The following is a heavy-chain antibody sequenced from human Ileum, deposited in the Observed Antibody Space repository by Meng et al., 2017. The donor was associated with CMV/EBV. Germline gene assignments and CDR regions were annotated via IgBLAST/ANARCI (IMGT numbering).Heavy chain of an antibody. J-gene: IGHJ4*02. CDR2: ISSSGSVI. D-gene: IGHD1-26*01. CDR3: ARGGGGATAVDY. CDR1: GFTFSDYY. Sequence: GESLKISCAASGFTFSDYYMNWIRQAPGKGLEWLSYISSSGSVIYYADSVKGRFTISRDNAKNSLFLQVNSLRAEDTAVYYCARGGGGATAVDYWGQATLVTVSS. V-gene: IGHV3-11*04.